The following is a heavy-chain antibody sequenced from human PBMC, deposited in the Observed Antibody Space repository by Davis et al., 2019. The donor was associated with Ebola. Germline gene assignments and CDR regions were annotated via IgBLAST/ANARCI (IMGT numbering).Heavy chain of an antibody. CDR2: ISSSSSYI. J-gene: IGHJ5*02. CDR3: ARGGRWLQNGFDP. V-gene: IGHV3-21*01. Sequence: LSLTCAASGFTFRSYSMNWVRQAPGKGLEWVSSISSSSSYIYYADSVKGRFTISRDNAKNTLYLQMNSLRAEDTAVYYCARGGRWLQNGFDPWGQGTLVTVSS. D-gene: IGHD5-24*01. CDR1: GFTFRSYS.